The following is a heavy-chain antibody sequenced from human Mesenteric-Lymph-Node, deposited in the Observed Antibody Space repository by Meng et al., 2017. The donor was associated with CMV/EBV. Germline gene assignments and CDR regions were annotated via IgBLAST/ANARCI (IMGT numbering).Heavy chain of an antibody. CDR2: IYHSGST. CDR1: CASISSSDW. V-gene: IGHV4-4*02. J-gene: IGHJ4*02. D-gene: IGHD6-13*01. CDR3: AGVAPSYSSIQLDY. Sequence: AVPCASISSSDWWSWVRQPPGKGLEWIGEIYHSGSTSYTPSLESRVTISVDKSKNQFSLKLSSVTAADTAVYYCAGVAPSYSSIQLDYWGQGTLVTVS.